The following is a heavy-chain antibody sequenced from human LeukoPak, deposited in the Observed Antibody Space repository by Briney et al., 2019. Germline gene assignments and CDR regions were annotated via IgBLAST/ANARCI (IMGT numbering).Heavy chain of an antibody. J-gene: IGHJ3*02. D-gene: IGHD1-26*01. CDR2: ISANNGNT. CDR3: ARDGELYSGSKGLFDI. V-gene: IGHV1-18*01. CDR1: GYTFSSYG. Sequence: ASVKVSCKASGYTFSSYGISWVRQATGQGLDWMGWISANNGNTNYAQKLQGRVTMTTDTSTSTAYMELRSLRSDDTAVYYCARDGELYSGSKGLFDIWGQGTMVTVSS.